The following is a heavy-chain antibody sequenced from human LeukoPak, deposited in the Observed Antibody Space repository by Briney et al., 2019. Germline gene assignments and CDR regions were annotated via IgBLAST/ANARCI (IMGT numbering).Heavy chain of an antibody. V-gene: IGHV3-33*06. CDR1: GFTFSSYG. Sequence: PGGSLRLSCAASGFTFSSYGMHWVRQAPGKGLEWVAVIWYDGSNKYYADSVKGRFTISRDNSQNTPYLQVNSLRAEDTAVYYCAKGNGGYYYYLDVWGKGTTVTVSS. CDR2: IWYDGSNK. CDR3: AKGNGGYYYYLDV. J-gene: IGHJ6*03. D-gene: IGHD1-1*01.